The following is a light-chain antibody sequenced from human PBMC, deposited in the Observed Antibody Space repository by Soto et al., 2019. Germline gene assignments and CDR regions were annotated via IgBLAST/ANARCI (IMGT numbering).Light chain of an antibody. J-gene: IGKJ2*01. CDR3: QQRSNWPPEYT. CDR2: DVS. CDR1: QSIGSF. V-gene: IGKV3-11*01. Sequence: EIVLTQSPATLPLSPGERASLSCRASQSIGSFLAWYQHKPGQAPRLLIYDVSTRATGVPARFSGSGSGANFPLTISSLELEDFAVYYCQQRSNWPPEYTFGQGTKLEIK.